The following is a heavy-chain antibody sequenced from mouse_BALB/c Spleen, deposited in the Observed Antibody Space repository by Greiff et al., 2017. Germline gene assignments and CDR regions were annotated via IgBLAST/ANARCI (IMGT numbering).Heavy chain of an antibody. CDR3: ARNDYLFDY. Sequence: EVQVVESGGGLVKPGGSLKLSCAASGFAFSSYDMSWVRQTPEKRLEWVAYISSGGGSTYYPDTVKGRFTISRDNAKNTLYLQMSSLKSEDTAMYYCARNDYLFDYWGQGTTLTVSS. D-gene: IGHD2-4*01. V-gene: IGHV5-12-1*01. CDR1: GFAFSSYD. CDR2: ISSGGGST. J-gene: IGHJ2*01.